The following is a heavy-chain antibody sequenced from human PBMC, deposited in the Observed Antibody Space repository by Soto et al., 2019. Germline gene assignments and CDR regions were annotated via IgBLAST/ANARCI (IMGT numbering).Heavy chain of an antibody. CDR1: GYTFTSYD. CDR2: MNPNSGNT. CDR3: APEELFYCSGGSCQGSWFDP. Sequence: ASVKVSCKASGYTFTSYDINWVRQATGQGLEWMGWMNPNSGNTGYAQKFQGRVTMTRNTSISTAYMELSSLRSEDTAVYYCAPEELFYCSGGSCQGSWFDPWGQGTLVTVSS. V-gene: IGHV1-8*01. D-gene: IGHD2-15*01. J-gene: IGHJ5*02.